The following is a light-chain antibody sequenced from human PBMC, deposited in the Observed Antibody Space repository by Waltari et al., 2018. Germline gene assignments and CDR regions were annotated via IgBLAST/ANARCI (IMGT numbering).Light chain of an antibody. CDR3: SSRNGRGNQVV. CDR2: DKD. V-gene: IGLV3-19*01. CDR1: CLGNPY. J-gene: IGLJ3*02. Sequence: SSELSQDPAVSVALGQAVRFTFQGDCLGNPYASWYQVKPGQAPVLVMYDKDKRPSGIPDRISGYSSGNTSSLTITGAQAEDEADYYCSSRNGRGNQVVFAGGTKVTVL.